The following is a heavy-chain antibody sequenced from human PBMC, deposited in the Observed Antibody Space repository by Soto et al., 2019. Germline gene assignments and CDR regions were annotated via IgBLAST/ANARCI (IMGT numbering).Heavy chain of an antibody. J-gene: IGHJ6*02. V-gene: IGHV3-7*01. CDR3: ARRLRSGYSYGYYYYYGMDV. D-gene: IGHD5-18*01. Sequence: ESGGGLVQPGGSLRLSCAASGFTFSSYWMSWVRQAPGKGLEWVANIKQDGSEKYYVDSVKGRFTISRDNAKNSLYLQMNSLRAEDTAVYYCARRLRSGYSYGYYYYYGMDVWGQGTTVTVSS. CDR2: IKQDGSEK. CDR1: GFTFSSYW.